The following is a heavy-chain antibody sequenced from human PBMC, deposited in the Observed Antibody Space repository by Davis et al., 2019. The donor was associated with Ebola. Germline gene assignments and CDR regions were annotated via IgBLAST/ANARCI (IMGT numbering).Heavy chain of an antibody. J-gene: IGHJ6*02. CDR2: INPSGGGT. CDR1: GYTFTSYY. D-gene: IGHD2-2*02. V-gene: IGHV1-46*01. Sequence: AASVKVSCKASGYTFTSYYIHWVRQAPGQGLEWMGMINPSGGGTSYAQKFQDRVTMTRDTSTSTVYMELSSLRSEDTAVYYCAREVVVVPTAIQSYFYYYGMDVWGQGTTVTVSS. CDR3: AREVVVVPTAIQSYFYYYGMDV.